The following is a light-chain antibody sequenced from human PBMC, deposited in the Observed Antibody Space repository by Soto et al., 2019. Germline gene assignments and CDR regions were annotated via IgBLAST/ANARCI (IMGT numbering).Light chain of an antibody. CDR2: AAS. J-gene: IGKJ1*01. Sequence: DIQMTQSPSSLSASVGDRVTITCRANQSISSYLNWYQQKPGKDPKLLIYAASTLQSGVQSRFSVCGCLSDFTLIISSLQPEDFATYYCQHSYSTPWTFGQGTKVEIK. CDR1: QSISSY. CDR3: QHSYSTPWT. V-gene: IGKV1-39*01.